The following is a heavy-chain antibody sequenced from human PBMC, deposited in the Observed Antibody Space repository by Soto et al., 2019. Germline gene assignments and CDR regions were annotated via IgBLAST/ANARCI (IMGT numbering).Heavy chain of an antibody. V-gene: IGHV4-34*01. D-gene: IGHD6-13*01. J-gene: IGHJ6*02. CDR3: ARGRGKVGSWSHYYYYGMDV. CDR2: INHSGST. Sequence: SETLSLTCAVYGGSFSGYYWSWIRQPPGKGLGWIGEINHSGSTNYNPSLKSRVTISVDTSKNQFSLKLSSVTAADTAVYYCARGRGKVGSWSHYYYYGMDVWGQGTTVTVSS. CDR1: GGSFSGYY.